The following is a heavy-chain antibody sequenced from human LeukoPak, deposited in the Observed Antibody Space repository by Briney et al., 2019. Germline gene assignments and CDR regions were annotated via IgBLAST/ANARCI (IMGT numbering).Heavy chain of an antibody. Sequence: GGSLRLPCAASAFTFSDYYMRWIRQAPAKGLEWVSCISSSGSTIYYADSVKGRFTISRDNAKNSLYLQMNSLRAEDTAVYYRARDGSQQLVSTYYYYYMDVWGKGTTVTVSS. CDR3: ARDGSQQLVSTYYYYYMDV. V-gene: IGHV3-11*04. D-gene: IGHD6-6*01. CDR1: AFTFSDYY. J-gene: IGHJ6*03. CDR2: ISSSGSTI.